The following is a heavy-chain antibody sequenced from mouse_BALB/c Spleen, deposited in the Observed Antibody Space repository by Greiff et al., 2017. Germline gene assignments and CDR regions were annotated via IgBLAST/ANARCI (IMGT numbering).Heavy chain of an antibody. CDR2: IYPGDGDT. Sequence: VQLQQSGAELVRPGSSVKISCKASGYAFSSYWMNWVKQRPGQGLEWIGQIYPGDGDTNYNGKFKGKATLTADKSSSTAYMQLSSLTSEDSAVYFCARYPHYYGSGAWFAYWGQGALVTVSA. V-gene: IGHV1-80*01. D-gene: IGHD1-1*01. CDR3: ARYPHYYGSGAWFAY. CDR1: GYAFSSYW. J-gene: IGHJ3*01.